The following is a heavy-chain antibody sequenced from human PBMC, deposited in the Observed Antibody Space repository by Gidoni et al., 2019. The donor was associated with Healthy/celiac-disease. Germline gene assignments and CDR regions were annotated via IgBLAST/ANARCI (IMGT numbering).Heavy chain of an antibody. D-gene: IGHD2-2*01. Sequence: QGQLQESGTVLVNPSQTLSLTQPVPRVSTSNGGYCWSWIRQHPGKGLEWIGYIYYIGSTYYNPSLNSRVTISVDTSKNQSSLKLSSVTAADTAVYYCARRSDQLLLGAFDIWGQGTMVTVSS. V-gene: IGHV4-31*02. CDR2: IYYIGST. J-gene: IGHJ3*02. CDR3: ARRSDQLLLGAFDI. CDR1: RVSTSNGGYC.